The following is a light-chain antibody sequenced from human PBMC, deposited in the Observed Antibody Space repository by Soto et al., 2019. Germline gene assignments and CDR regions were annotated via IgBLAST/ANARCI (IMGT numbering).Light chain of an antibody. V-gene: IGKV1-39*01. CDR2: AAS. CDR1: QSISNY. J-gene: IGKJ1*01. CDR3: QQSYITPWM. Sequence: DIQMTQSPSSLSTSVGDRVTITCRASQSISNYLNWYQQKPGKVPKLLIYAASRLQSGVPSRFSGSGSGTDFTLTISSLQPEDFATYFCQQSYITPWMFGQGTKVEI.